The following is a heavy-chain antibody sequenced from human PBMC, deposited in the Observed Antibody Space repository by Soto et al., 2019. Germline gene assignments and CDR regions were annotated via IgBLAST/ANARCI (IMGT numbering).Heavy chain of an antibody. Sequence: GGSLRLSCAASGFTFSSYNMNWVRQAPGKGLEWVSSISSSSSYIYYADSVKGRFTISRDNAKNSLYLQMNSLRAEDTAVYYCARQRVAAADTLDPWGQGTLVTVSS. D-gene: IGHD6-13*01. V-gene: IGHV3-21*04. CDR1: GFTFSSYN. CDR3: ARQRVAAADTLDP. CDR2: ISSSSSYI. J-gene: IGHJ5*02.